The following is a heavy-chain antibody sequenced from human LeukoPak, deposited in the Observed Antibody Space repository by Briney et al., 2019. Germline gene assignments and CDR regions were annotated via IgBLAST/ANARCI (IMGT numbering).Heavy chain of an antibody. V-gene: IGHV3-23*01. CDR1: GFTFSSYA. CDR3: AKEKIFGVALDY. D-gene: IGHD3-3*01. J-gene: IGHJ4*02. Sequence: GGSLRLSCAVSGFTFSSYAMKWVRQAPGKGLEWVSGIGGSSGTAGSTYYADSVKGRFTISRDNSKNTLYLQMNSLTAEDTAVYYCAKEKIFGVALDYWGQGTLVIVSS. CDR2: IGGSSGTAGST.